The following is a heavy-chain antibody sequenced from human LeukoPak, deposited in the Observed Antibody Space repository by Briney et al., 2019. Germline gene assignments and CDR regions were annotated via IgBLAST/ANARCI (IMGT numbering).Heavy chain of an antibody. J-gene: IGHJ4*02. V-gene: IGHV4-61*01. Sequence: SETLSLTCTVSGGSVSSGSYYWSWIRQPPGKGLEWIGYIYYSGSTNYNPSLKSRVTISVDTSKNQFSLKLSSVTAADTAVYYCARTAAEGFDYWGQGTLVTASS. CDR1: GGSVSSGSYY. CDR3: ARTAAEGFDY. D-gene: IGHD6-13*01. CDR2: IYYSGST.